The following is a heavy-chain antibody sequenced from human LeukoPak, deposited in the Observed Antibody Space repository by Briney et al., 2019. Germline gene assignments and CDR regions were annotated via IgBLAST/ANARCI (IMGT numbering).Heavy chain of an antibody. J-gene: IGHJ4*02. CDR1: GFTVSSNY. D-gene: IGHD6-6*01. CDR3: AWIGYSSSSTDY. CDR2: IKQDGSVK. Sequence: GGSLRLSCAASGFTVSSNYMSWVRQAPGKGLEWVANIKQDGSVKYYVDSVKGRFTISRDNAKNSLYLQMDSLRAEDTAVYYCAWIGYSSSSTDYWGQGTLVTVSS. V-gene: IGHV3-7*01.